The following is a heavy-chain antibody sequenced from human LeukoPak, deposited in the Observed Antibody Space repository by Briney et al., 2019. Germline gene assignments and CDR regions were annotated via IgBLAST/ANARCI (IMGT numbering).Heavy chain of an antibody. D-gene: IGHD6-19*01. Sequence: PGGSLRLSCAASGFTFSSYSMNWVRQAPGKGLEWVSYISSSSSTIYYADSVNGRFTISRDNATNPLYLQMNSLRDEDTAVYYCARSIAVAGAFDYWGQGTLVTVSS. CDR3: ARSIAVAGAFDY. CDR2: ISSSSSTI. J-gene: IGHJ4*02. CDR1: GFTFSSYS. V-gene: IGHV3-48*02.